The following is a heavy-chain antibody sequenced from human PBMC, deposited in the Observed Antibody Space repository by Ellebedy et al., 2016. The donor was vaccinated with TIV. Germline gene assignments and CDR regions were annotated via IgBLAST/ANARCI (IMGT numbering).Heavy chain of an antibody. D-gene: IGHD3-3*01. CDR1: GFTFSSYS. V-gene: IGHV3-48*02. J-gene: IGHJ5*02. Sequence: GESLKISXAASGFTFSSYSMNWVRQAPGKGLEWVSYISSSSSTIYYADSVKGRFTISRDNAKNSLYLQMNSLRDEDTAVYYCARDPLRDFWSGYYWDNWFDPWGQGTLVTVSS. CDR2: ISSSSSTI. CDR3: ARDPLRDFWSGYYWDNWFDP.